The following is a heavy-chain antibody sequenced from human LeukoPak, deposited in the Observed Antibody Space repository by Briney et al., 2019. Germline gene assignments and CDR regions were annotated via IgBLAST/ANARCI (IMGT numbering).Heavy chain of an antibody. CDR2: IYHSGST. CDR1: GYSISSGYY. D-gene: IGHD2-21*01. J-gene: IGHJ6*02. CDR3: ARITFVVEGYGMDV. Sequence: PSETLSLTCTVSGYSISSGYYWGWIRQPPGKGLEWIGSIYHSGSTYYNPSLKSRVTISVDTSKNQFSLSLSSVTAADTAVYYCARITFVVEGYGMDVWGQGTTVTVSS. V-gene: IGHV4-38-2*02.